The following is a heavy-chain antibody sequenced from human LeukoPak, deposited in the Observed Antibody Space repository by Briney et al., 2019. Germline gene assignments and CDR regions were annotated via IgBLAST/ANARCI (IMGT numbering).Heavy chain of an antibody. V-gene: IGHV3-21*01. CDR1: GFTFSNAW. D-gene: IGHD2-15*01. Sequence: PGGSLRLSCAASGFTFSNAWVSWVRQAPGKGLEWVSSISSSSSYIYYADSVKGRFTISRDNAKNSLYLQMNSLRAEDTAVYYCASPVVVAAGGSFDYWGQGTLVTVSS. CDR3: ASPVVVAAGGSFDY. J-gene: IGHJ4*02. CDR2: ISSSSSYI.